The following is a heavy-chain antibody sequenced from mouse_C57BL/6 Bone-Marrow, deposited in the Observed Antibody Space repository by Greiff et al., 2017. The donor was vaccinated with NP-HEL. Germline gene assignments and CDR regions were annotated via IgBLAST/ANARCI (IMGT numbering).Heavy chain of an antibody. J-gene: IGHJ3*01. Sequence: EVKLVESGGGLVKPGGSLKLSCAASGFTFSSYAMSWVRQTPEKRLEWVATISDGGSYTYYPDNVKGRFTISRDNAKNNLYLQMSHLKSEDTAMYYCAREAYYSNYWFAYWGQGTLVTVSA. V-gene: IGHV5-4*01. CDR3: AREAYYSNYWFAY. CDR2: ISDGGSYT. D-gene: IGHD2-5*01. CDR1: GFTFSSYA.